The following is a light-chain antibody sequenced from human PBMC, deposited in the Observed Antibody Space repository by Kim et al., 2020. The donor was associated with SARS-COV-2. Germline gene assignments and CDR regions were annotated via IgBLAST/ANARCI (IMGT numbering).Light chain of an antibody. CDR1: ASNIGSHT. V-gene: IGLV1-44*01. J-gene: IGLJ2*01. CDR3: ATSDDNLSAL. CDR2: SNN. Sequence: ELTQPPTASGTPGQRVTISCSGSASNIGSHTVSWYQHLPGTAPKLLIYSNNRRPSGVPDRFSGSTSGTSASLAISGLQSEDEADYYCATSDDNLSALFGGGTQLTVL.